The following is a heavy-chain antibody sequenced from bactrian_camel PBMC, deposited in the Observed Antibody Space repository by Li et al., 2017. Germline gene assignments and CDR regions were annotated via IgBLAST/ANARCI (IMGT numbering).Heavy chain of an antibody. CDR2: LWIGGATT. Sequence: QVQLVESGGGSVQAGGSLTLSCAAGRYTYKRNCMGWFRQRPGKDREGLAVLWIGGATTTYADSVKGRFIITRDKGKDLVYLQMNGLQPEDTAMYYCAARPYYCSGGHWTTDAYKWWGQGTQVTVS. J-gene: IGHJ4*01. V-gene: IGHV3S1*01. CDR3: AARPYYCSGGHWTTDAYKW. CDR1: RYTYKRNC. D-gene: IGHD2*01.